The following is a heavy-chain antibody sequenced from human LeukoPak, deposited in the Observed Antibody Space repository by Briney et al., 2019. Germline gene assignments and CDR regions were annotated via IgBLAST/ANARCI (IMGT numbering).Heavy chain of an antibody. J-gene: IGHJ4*02. Sequence: SETLSLTCTVSGGSISSYYWSWIRQPPGKGLEWIGYIYYSGSTNYNPSLKSRVTISVDTSKNQFSLKLSSVTAADTAVYYCARAPMVRGRFDYWGQGTLVTVSS. CDR3: ARAPMVRGRFDY. V-gene: IGHV4-59*12. CDR2: IYYSGST. CDR1: GGSISSYY. D-gene: IGHD3-10*01.